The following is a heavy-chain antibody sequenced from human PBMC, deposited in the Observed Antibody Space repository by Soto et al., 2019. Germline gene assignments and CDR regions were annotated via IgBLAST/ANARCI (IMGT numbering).Heavy chain of an antibody. CDR1: GFTFSDYY. Sequence: PGGSLRLSCAASGFTFSDYYMSWIRQAPGKGLEWVSYISSSSSYTNYADSVKGRFTISRDNAKNSLYLQMNSLRAEDTAVYYCAPSRGGIGELDYWGQGTLVTVSS. V-gene: IGHV3-11*06. J-gene: IGHJ4*02. CDR2: ISSSSSYT. D-gene: IGHD3-16*01. CDR3: APSRGGIGELDY.